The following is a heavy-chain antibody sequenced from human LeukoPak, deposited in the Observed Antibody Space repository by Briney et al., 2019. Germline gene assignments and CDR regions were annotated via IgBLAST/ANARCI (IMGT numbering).Heavy chain of an antibody. CDR1: GYTFARYG. Sequence: ASVKVSCKASGYTFARYGISWVRQAPGQGLDWMGWINPNSGGTNYAQKFQGRVTMTRDTSISTAYMELSRLRSDDTAVYYCAREVRGAVAGGFDYWGQGTLVTVSS. CDR2: INPNSGGT. CDR3: AREVRGAVAGGFDY. V-gene: IGHV1-2*02. D-gene: IGHD6-19*01. J-gene: IGHJ4*02.